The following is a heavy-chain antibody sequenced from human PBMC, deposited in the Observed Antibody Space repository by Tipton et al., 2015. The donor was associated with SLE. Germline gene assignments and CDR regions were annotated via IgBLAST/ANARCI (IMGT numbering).Heavy chain of an antibody. V-gene: IGHV4-59*12. Sequence: GSLRLSCTVSGGSISSYYWSWIRQSPGEGLEWIGYIFHSGSTNSNPSLKSRVAMSLDTSRNQFSLRLSSVSTADTAVYYCARGSDYYGYFEYWGQGVLVTASS. CDR2: IFHSGST. D-gene: IGHD3-16*01. J-gene: IGHJ4*02. CDR1: GGSISSYY. CDR3: ARGSDYYGYFEY.